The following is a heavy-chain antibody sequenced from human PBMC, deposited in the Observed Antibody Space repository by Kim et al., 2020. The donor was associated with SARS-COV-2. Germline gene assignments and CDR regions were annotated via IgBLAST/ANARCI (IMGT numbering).Heavy chain of an antibody. J-gene: IGHJ4*02. V-gene: IGHV1-18*04. CDR2: ISAYNGNT. CDR3: AREASYYDFWSGYYKVPWYDY. Sequence: ASVKVSCKASGYTFTSYGISWVRQAPGQGLEWMGWISAYNGNTNYAQKLQGRVTMTTDTSTSTAYMELRSLRSDDTAVYYCAREASYYDFWSGYYKVPWYDYWGQGTLVTVSS. D-gene: IGHD3-3*01. CDR1: GYTFTSYG.